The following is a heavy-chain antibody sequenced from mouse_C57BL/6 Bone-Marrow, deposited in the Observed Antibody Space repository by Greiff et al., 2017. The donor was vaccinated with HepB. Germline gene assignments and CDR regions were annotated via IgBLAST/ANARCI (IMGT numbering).Heavy chain of an antibody. CDR1: GYTFTSYG. J-gene: IGHJ4*01. D-gene: IGHD1-1*01. V-gene: IGHV1-81*01. Sequence: VNLVESGAELARPGASVKLSCKASGYTFTSYGISGVKQRTGQGLEWIGEIYPRSGNTYYNEKFKGKATLTADKSSSTAYMELRSLTSEDSAVYFCARSCYWAMDYWGQGTSVTVSS. CDR3: ARSCYWAMDY. CDR2: IYPRSGNT.